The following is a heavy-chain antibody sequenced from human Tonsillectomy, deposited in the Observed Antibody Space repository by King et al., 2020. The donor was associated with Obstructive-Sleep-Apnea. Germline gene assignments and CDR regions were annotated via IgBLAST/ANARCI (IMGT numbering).Heavy chain of an antibody. CDR2: ISWNSGSI. D-gene: IGHD6-13*01. J-gene: IGHJ4*02. CDR3: AKDFIAAADLRGVLDY. Sequence: QLVESGGGLVQPGRSLRLSCAASGFTFDDYAMHWVRQAPGKGLEWVSGISWNSGSIGYADSVKGRFTISRDNAKNSLYLQMNSLRAEDTALYYCAKDFIAAADLRGVLDYWGQGTLVTVSS. CDR1: GFTFDDYA. V-gene: IGHV3-9*01.